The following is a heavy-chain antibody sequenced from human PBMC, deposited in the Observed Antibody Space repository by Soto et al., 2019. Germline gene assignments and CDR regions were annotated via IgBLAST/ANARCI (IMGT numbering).Heavy chain of an antibody. D-gene: IGHD3-22*01. CDR2: ISYDGSNK. J-gene: IGHJ3*02. V-gene: IGHV3-30*18. Sequence: QVQLVESGGGVVQPGRSLRLSCAASGFTFSSYGMHWVRQAPGKGLEWVAVISYDGSNKYYADSMKGRFTISRDNSKDTLYLQMNSLRAEDTAVYYCAKDEDGYYRGAFDIWGQGTMVTVSS. CDR3: AKDEDGYYRGAFDI. CDR1: GFTFSSYG.